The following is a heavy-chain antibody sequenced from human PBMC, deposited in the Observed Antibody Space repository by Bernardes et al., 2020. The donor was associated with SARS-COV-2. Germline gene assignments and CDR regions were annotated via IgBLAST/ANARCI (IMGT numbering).Heavy chain of an antibody. CDR3: ASLLLLWFGELLPKNPRSPNNRYYGMDV. CDR2: ISAYNGNT. J-gene: IGHJ6*02. D-gene: IGHD3-10*01. Sequence: ASVKVSCKASGYTFTSYGISWVRQAPGQGLEWMGWISAYNGNTNYAQKLQGRVTMTTDTSTSTAYMELRSLRSDDTAVYYCASLLLLWFGELLPKNPRSPNNRYYGMDVWGQGTTVTVSS. CDR1: GYTFTSYG. V-gene: IGHV1-18*01.